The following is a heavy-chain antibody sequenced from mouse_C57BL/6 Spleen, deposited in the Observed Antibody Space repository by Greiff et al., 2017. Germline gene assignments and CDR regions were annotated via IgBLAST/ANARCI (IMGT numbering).Heavy chain of an antibody. CDR2: INPNNGGT. Sequence: VQLQQSGPELVKPGASVKIPCKASGYTFTDYNMDWVKQSHGKSLEWIGDINPNNGGTIYNQKFKGKATLTVDKSSSTAYMELRSLTSEDTAVYYCARRDSLYEGSYAMDYWGQGTSVTVSS. CDR1: GYTFTDYN. J-gene: IGHJ4*01. D-gene: IGHD2-3*01. V-gene: IGHV1-18*01. CDR3: ARRDSLYEGSYAMDY.